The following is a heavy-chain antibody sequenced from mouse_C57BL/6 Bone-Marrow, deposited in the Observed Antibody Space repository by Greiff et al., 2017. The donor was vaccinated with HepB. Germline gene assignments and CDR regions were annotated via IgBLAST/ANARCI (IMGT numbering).Heavy chain of an antibody. V-gene: IGHV3-6*01. CDR3: AREGITTVVEGFAY. J-gene: IGHJ3*01. CDR1: GYSITSGYY. Sequence: EVQVVESGPGLVKPSQSLSLTCSVTGYSITSGYYWNWIRQFPGNKLEWMGYISYDGSNNYNPSLKNRITITRDTSKNQFFLKLNSLTTEDTATYYWAREGITTVVEGFAYWGQGTLVTVSA. D-gene: IGHD1-1*01. CDR2: ISYDGSN.